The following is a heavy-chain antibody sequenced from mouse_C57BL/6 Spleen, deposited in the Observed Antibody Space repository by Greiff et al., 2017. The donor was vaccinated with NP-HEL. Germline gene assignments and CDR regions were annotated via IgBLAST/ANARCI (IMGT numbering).Heavy chain of an antibody. CDR3: APLYYGSSVYAMDY. J-gene: IGHJ4*01. CDR1: GYTFTSYG. D-gene: IGHD1-1*01. Sequence: VQLQQSGAELARPGASVKLSCKASGYTFTSYGISWVKQRTGQGLEWIGEIYPRSGNTYYNEKFKGKATLTADKSSSTAYMELRSLTSEDSAVYFCAPLYYGSSVYAMDYWGQGTSVTVSS. V-gene: IGHV1-81*01. CDR2: IYPRSGNT.